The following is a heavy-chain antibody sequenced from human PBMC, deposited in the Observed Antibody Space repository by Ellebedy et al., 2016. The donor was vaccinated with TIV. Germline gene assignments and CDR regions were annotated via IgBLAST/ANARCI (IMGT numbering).Heavy chain of an antibody. CDR1: GFTFSSYG. CDR2: IWYDGSNK. V-gene: IGHV3-30*02. Sequence: GESLKISCAASGFTFSSYGMHWVRQAPGKGLEWVAVIWYDGSNKYYADSVKGRFTISRDNSKNTLYLQMNSLRAEDTAVYYCAKTTDIVVVPAANGMDVWGQGTTVTVSS. D-gene: IGHD2-2*01. J-gene: IGHJ6*02. CDR3: AKTTDIVVVPAANGMDV.